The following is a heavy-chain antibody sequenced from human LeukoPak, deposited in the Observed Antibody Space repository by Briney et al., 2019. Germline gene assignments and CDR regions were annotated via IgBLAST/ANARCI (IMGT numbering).Heavy chain of an antibody. V-gene: IGHV4-59*12. Sequence: SETLSLTCTVSGGSISSYYWSWIRQPPGKGLEWIGYIYYSGSTNYNPSLKSRVTISVDTSKNQFSLKLSSVTAADTAVYYCARLPYYYDSSGYDGPAFDIWGQGTMVTVSS. CDR2: IYYSGST. J-gene: IGHJ3*02. CDR3: ARLPYYYDSSGYDGPAFDI. D-gene: IGHD3-22*01. CDR1: GGSISSYY.